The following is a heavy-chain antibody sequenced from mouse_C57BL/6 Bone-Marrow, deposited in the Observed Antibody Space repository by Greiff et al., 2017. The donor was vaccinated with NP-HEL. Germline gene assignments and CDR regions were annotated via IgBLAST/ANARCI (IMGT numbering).Heavy chain of an antibody. Sequence: VQLQQPGAELVKPGASVKVSCKASGYTFTSYWMHWVKQRPGQGLEWIGRIHPSDSDTNYNQKFKGKATLTVDKSSSTAYMQLSSLTSEDSAVYYCAMFYGYDRFAYWGQGTLVTVSA. J-gene: IGHJ3*01. CDR3: AMFYGYDRFAY. CDR1: GYTFTSYW. D-gene: IGHD2-2*01. CDR2: IHPSDSDT. V-gene: IGHV1-74*01.